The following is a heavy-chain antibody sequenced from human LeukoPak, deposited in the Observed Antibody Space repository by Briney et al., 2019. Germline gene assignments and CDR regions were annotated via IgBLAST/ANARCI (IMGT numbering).Heavy chain of an antibody. CDR2: IKQDGSEK. J-gene: IGHJ6*02. CDR1: GFTFSSYA. CDR3: ARDRRGPDV. V-gene: IGHV3-7*03. Sequence: GGSLRLSCAASGFTFSSYAMSWVRQAPGKGLEWLANIKQDGSEKSYVDSVKGRFTISRDNAKNSLYLQMNSLRVEDTAVYYCARDRRGPDVWGQGTTVTVSS.